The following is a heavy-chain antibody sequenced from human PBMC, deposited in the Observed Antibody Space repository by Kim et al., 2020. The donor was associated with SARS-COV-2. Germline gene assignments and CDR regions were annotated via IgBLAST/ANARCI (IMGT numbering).Heavy chain of an antibody. CDR3: ARGGGRFLEWLPRGVSYYGMDV. D-gene: IGHD3-3*01. CDR2: INHSGST. V-gene: IGHV4-34*01. Sequence: SETLSLTCAVYGGSFSGYYWSWIRQPPGKGLEWIGEINHSGSTNYNPSLKSRVTISVDTSKNQFSLKLSSVTAADTAVYYCARGGGRFLEWLPRGVSYYGMDVWGQGTTVTVSS. CDR1: GGSFSGYY. J-gene: IGHJ6*02.